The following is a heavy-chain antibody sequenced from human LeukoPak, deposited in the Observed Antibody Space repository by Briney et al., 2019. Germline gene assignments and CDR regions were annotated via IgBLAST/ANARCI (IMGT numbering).Heavy chain of an antibody. V-gene: IGHV4-34*01. CDR3: AIGSDSSGGDY. D-gene: IGHD6-19*01. CDR1: GGSFSGYY. J-gene: IGHJ4*02. Sequence: SETLSLTCAVYGGSFSGYYWSWIRQPPGKGLEWIGEINHSGSTNYNPSLKSRVTISVDTSKNQFSLKLSSVTAADTAVYYCAIGSDSSGGDYWGQGTLVTVSS. CDR2: INHSGST.